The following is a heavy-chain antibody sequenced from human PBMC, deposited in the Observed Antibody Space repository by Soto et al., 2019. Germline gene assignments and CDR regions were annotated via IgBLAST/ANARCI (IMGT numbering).Heavy chain of an antibody. CDR2: ISYDGSNK. CDR1: GFTFSSYA. CDR3: ARDYNSYGYLGPRGTVKNTDY. Sequence: GGSLRLSCAASGFTFSSYAMHWVRQAPGKGLEWVAVISYDGSNKYYADSVKGRFTISRDNSKNTLYLQMNSLRAEDTAVYYCARDYNSYGYLGPRGTVKNTDYWGQGTLVTVSS. V-gene: IGHV3-30-3*01. D-gene: IGHD5-18*01. J-gene: IGHJ4*02.